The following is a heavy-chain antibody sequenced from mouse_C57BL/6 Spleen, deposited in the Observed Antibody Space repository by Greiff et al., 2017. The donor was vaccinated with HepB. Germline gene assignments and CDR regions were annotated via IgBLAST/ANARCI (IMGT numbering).Heavy chain of an antibody. CDR3: ARRAGAFDY. CDR1: GFTFSDYY. CDR2: INHDGGST. Sequence: EVQLLESEAGLVQPGSSMKLSCTASGFTFSDYYMPWVRQVPEKGLEWVANINHDGGSTYYLDSLKSRFIISRDNAKNILYRHMSRLTSEDTATYCCARRAGAFDYWGQGTTLTVSS. D-gene: IGHD3-3*01. V-gene: IGHV5-16*01. J-gene: IGHJ2*01.